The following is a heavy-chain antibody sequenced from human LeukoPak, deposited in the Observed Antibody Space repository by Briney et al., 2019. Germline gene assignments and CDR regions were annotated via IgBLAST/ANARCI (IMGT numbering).Heavy chain of an antibody. Sequence: QPGRSLRLSCAPSGLTFSIYAMSWVRQAPGKGLEWISTISVGGGSTWYTDSVKGRFTISRDSSKNPLYLQMNSLRADDTAVYYCAIGGGLLWMGEFPRFFDSWGQGTLVTVSS. D-gene: IGHD3-16*01. V-gene: IGHV3-23*01. CDR3: AIGGGLLWMGEFPRFFDS. J-gene: IGHJ4*02. CDR2: ISVGGGST. CDR1: GLTFSIYA.